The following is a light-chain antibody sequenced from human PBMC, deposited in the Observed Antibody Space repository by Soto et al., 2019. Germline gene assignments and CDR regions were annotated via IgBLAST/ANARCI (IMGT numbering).Light chain of an antibody. Sequence: QSVLTQPPSVSGAPGQRVTISCTGSSSNIGAGYDVHWYLQLPGTAPKLLIYGNTNRPSGVPDRFSGSKSGSTASLAITGLQAEDEADYYCQFHDSSLHAFVFGTGTKLTVL. CDR2: GNT. CDR3: QFHDSSLHAFV. V-gene: IGLV1-40*01. CDR1: SSNIGAGYD. J-gene: IGLJ1*01.